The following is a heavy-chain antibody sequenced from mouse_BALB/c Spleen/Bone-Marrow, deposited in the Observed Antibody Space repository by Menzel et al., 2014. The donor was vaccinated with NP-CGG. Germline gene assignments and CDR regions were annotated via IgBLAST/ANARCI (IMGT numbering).Heavy chain of an antibody. D-gene: IGHD2-10*02. Sequence: EVQRVESGGGLVQPGGSLKLSCAASGFAFSRYWMSWVRQAPGKGLEWIGEINPDSSTINYTPSLKDKFIISRDNAKKTLYLQMSKVRSEDTALYYCARTRYGYYAMDYWGQGTSVTVSS. CDR2: INPDSSTI. CDR3: ARTRYGYYAMDY. CDR1: GFAFSRYW. V-gene: IGHV4-1*02. J-gene: IGHJ4*01.